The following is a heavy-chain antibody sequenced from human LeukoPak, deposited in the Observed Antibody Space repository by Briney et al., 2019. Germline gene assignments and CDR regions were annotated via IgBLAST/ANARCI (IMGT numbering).Heavy chain of an antibody. Sequence: GGSLRLSCVASGLTVSSNCMSWVRQAPGKGLEWVSIIYNDGSTFYADSVKGRFTISRDNSKNTLYLQMDSLSAEDTAVYYCARDYRNGAIDYWGQGTLVTVSS. CDR3: ARDYRNGAIDY. J-gene: IGHJ4*02. D-gene: IGHD1-1*01. CDR2: IYNDGST. V-gene: IGHV3-53*01. CDR1: GLTVSSNC.